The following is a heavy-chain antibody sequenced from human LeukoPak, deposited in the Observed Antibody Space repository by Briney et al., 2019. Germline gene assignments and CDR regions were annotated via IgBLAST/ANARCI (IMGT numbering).Heavy chain of an antibody. J-gene: IGHJ4*02. Sequence: GRSLRLSCAASGFTFDSYSMNWVRQAPGKGLEWVSYISGSSRTIYYADSVQGRFTISRDNAKNSLYLQMSSLRAEDTALYYCAREPLDYWGQGTLVTVSS. V-gene: IGHV3-48*01. CDR1: GFTFDSYS. CDR2: ISGSSRTI. CDR3: AREPLDY.